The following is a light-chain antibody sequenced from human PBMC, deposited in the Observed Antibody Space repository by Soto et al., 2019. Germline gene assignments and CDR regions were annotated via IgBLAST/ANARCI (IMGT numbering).Light chain of an antibody. CDR2: EVS. Sequence: QSVLTQPASVSGSPGQSITISCTGTSSDVGGYNYVSWYQQHPGKAPKLLIYEVSNRPSGVSNRFSGSKSGNTASLTISGPQAEDEADYYCSSYTSISTGVFGGGTKLTVL. V-gene: IGLV2-14*01. J-gene: IGLJ3*02. CDR3: SSYTSISTGV. CDR1: SSDVGGYNY.